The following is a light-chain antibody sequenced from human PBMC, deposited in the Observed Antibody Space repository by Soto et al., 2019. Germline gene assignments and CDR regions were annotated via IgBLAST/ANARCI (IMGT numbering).Light chain of an antibody. Sequence: QSVLTQPPSASGTPGQRVSISCSGRNSNIGSHNVNWYQHLPGTAPKLLIYNNNQRLSGVPDRFSGSKSGASASLAISGLQSEDEADYYGAAWDDSLNGHVVFGGGTKVTVL. CDR1: NSNIGSHN. J-gene: IGLJ2*01. CDR3: AAWDDSLNGHVV. CDR2: NNN. V-gene: IGLV1-44*01.